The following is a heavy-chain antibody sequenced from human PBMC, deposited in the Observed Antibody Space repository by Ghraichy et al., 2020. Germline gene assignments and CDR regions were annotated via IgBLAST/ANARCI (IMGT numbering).Heavy chain of an antibody. D-gene: IGHD3-10*01. Sequence: SLNISCTVSGDSISSDGYYWSWIRQLPGKGLEWIGYISSSGTTYYNPSLKSRLTISVDTSKNQFSLNLSSVTAADTAVYYCARVVLLWYGELLPYYFDYWGQGTLVTVSS. V-gene: IGHV4-31*03. J-gene: IGHJ4*02. CDR3: ARVVLLWYGELLPYYFDY. CDR1: GDSISSDGYY. CDR2: ISSSGTT.